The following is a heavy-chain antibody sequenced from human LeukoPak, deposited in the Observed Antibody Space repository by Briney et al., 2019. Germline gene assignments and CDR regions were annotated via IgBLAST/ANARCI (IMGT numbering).Heavy chain of an antibody. CDR2: FYHSGGI. D-gene: IGHD2-8*02. J-gene: IGHJ5*02. CDR1: GGSISSYY. CDR3: ARGASGGWNHWFDP. Sequence: PSETLSLTCTVSGGSISSYYWHWIRQPPGKGLEWVGHFYHSGGINTNPSLKSRVTISIDTSKNQISLNLRSVTAADTAVYYCARGASGGWNHWFDPWGQGTLVTVSS. V-gene: IGHV4-59*01.